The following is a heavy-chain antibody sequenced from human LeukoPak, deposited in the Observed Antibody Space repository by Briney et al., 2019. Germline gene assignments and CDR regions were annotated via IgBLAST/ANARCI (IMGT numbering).Heavy chain of an antibody. Sequence: GGSLRLSCAASGFTFRKYWMHWVRQVPGKGLVWVSYIDSDGSDTTYADSVKGRFTISRDNTKNTLYLHMNSLRAEDTAVYYCARDGDYYGSDLDYWGQGTLVTVSS. CDR1: GFTFRKYW. J-gene: IGHJ4*02. V-gene: IGHV3-74*01. CDR3: ARDGDYYGSDLDY. D-gene: IGHD3-10*01. CDR2: IDSDGSDT.